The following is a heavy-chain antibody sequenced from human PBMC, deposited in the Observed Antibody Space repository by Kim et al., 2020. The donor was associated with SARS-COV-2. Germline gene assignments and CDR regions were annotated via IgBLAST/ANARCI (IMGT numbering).Heavy chain of an antibody. CDR1: GGTFSSYA. CDR2: IIPIFGTA. V-gene: IGHV1-69*13. J-gene: IGHJ4*02. CDR3: ARNSHVDYGDYDIDY. D-gene: IGHD4-17*01. Sequence: SVKVSCKASGGTFSSYAISWVRQAPGQGLEWMGGIIPIFGTANYAQKFQGRVTITADESTSTAYMELSSLRSEDTAVYYCARNSHVDYGDYDIDYWGQGTLVTVSS.